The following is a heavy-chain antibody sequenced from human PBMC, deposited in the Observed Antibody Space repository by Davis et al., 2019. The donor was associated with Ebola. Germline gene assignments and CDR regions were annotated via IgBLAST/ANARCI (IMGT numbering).Heavy chain of an antibody. CDR3: TLNSREEFGSGYLMEGYYFDY. CDR2: IRSKAYGGTT. J-gene: IGHJ4*02. D-gene: IGHD3-3*01. Sequence: PAGSLTLSCSTSAFTFGAYAMSWFRQAPGRGLEWVGFIRSKAYGGTTQYAASVKGRFTISRDDYKSIAYLQMNSLKTEDTAVYYCTLNSREEFGSGYLMEGYYFDYWGQGTLVTVSS. CDR1: AFTFGAYA. V-gene: IGHV3-49*03.